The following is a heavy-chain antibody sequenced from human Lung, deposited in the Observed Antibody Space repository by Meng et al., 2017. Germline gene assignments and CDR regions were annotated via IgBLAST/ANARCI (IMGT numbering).Heavy chain of an antibody. CDR3: ARGPTTMAHDFDY. J-gene: IGHJ4*02. CDR2: INHSGST. V-gene: IGHV4-34*01. Sequence: QVQLNRWGAGLLKPSETLPLPCVVSGGSFSDYYWSWIRQPPGKGLEWIGEINHSGSTNYNPSLESRATISVDTSQNNLSLKLSSVTAADSAVYYCARGPTTMAHDFDYWGQGTLVTVSS. CDR1: GGSFSDYY. D-gene: IGHD4-11*01.